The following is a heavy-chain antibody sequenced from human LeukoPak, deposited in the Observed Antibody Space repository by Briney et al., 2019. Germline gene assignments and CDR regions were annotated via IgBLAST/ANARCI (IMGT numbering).Heavy chain of an antibody. CDR2: ISSSSSYI. J-gene: IGHJ6*03. V-gene: IGHV3-21*04. Sequence: GGSLRLSCAASGFTFSGYSMNWVRQAPGKGLEWVSSISSSSSYIYYADSVKGRFTISGDNSKNTLYLQMNSLRAEDTAVYYCAKEAQDYYYYYMDVWGKGTTVTVSS. CDR3: AKEAQDYYYYYMDV. CDR1: GFTFSGYS.